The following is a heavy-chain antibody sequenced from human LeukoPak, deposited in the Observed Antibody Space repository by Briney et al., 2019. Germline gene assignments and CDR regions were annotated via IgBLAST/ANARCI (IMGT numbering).Heavy chain of an antibody. V-gene: IGHV3-49*03. J-gene: IGHJ6*03. D-gene: IGHD2-2*01. CDR3: TRLRQDCSRTSCYYYFYYYYMDV. CDR1: GFTFGDYA. CDR2: VRSKSYGGAT. Sequence: HPGRSLRLFCTASGFTFGDYAMSWFRQAPGKGLEWVGFVRSKSYGGATDYAASVKGRFTISRDDPKSIAYLLMNSLKTEDTAVYYCTRLRQDCSRTSCYYYFYYYYMDVWGKGTTVTVSS.